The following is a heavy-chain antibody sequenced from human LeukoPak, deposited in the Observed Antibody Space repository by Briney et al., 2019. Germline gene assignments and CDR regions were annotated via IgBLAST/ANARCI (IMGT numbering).Heavy chain of an antibody. V-gene: IGHV3-33*01. D-gene: IGHD5-18*01. Sequence: PGGSLRLSCAASGFTFSSYGMHWVRQAPGKGLEWVAVIWYDGSNKYYADSVKGRFTISRDNSKNTLYLQMNSLRAEDTAVYYCAGDQHSYGTNAVDYWGQGTLVTVSS. J-gene: IGHJ4*02. CDR3: AGDQHSYGTNAVDY. CDR2: IWYDGSNK. CDR1: GFTFSSYG.